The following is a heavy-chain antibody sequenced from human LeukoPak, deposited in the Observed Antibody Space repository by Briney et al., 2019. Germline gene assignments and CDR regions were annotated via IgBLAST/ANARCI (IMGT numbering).Heavy chain of an antibody. CDR2: IYYSGST. CDR1: GGSISSGDYY. Sequence: PSGTLSLTCTVSGGSISSGDYYWSWIRQPPGTGLEWIGYIYYSGSTYYNPSLKSRLTISVDTSKNQFSLRLSSVTAADTAVYYCGRVLYSGYVIDWGQGTLVTVSS. J-gene: IGHJ4*02. V-gene: IGHV4-30-4*01. CDR3: GRVLYSGYVID. D-gene: IGHD5-12*01.